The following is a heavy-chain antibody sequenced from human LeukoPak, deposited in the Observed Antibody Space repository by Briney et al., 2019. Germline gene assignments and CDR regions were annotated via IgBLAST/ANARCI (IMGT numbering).Heavy chain of an antibody. CDR3: ASRVSGYVHAFDI. CDR1: GGSISSYY. CDR2: IYYSGST. Sequence: SETLSLTCTVSGGSISSYYWSWIRQPPGKGLEWIGYIYYSGSTNYNPSLKSRVTISVDTSKNQFSLKLSSVTAADTAVYYCASRVSGYVHAFDIWGQGTMVTVSS. D-gene: IGHD5-12*01. V-gene: IGHV4-59*01. J-gene: IGHJ3*02.